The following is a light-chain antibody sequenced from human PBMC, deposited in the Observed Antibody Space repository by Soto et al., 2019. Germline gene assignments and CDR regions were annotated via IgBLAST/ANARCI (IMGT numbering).Light chain of an antibody. CDR1: QSVGSD. CDR3: QHYNNWPPWT. Sequence: EIVMTQSPATLSVSPGERATLSCRASQSVGSDLAWYQQKPGQAPRLLIYGASTRATGIPASFSGSGSGTEFTLTISSLQSEDFAVYYCQHYNNWPPWTFGQGTKVDIK. J-gene: IGKJ1*01. CDR2: GAS. V-gene: IGKV3-15*01.